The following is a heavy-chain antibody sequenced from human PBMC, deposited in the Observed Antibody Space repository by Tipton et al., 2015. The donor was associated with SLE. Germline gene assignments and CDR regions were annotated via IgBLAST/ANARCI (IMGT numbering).Heavy chain of an antibody. D-gene: IGHD3-3*01. J-gene: IGHJ6*03. Sequence: LRLSCTVSGGSISSYYWSWIRQPPGKGLEWIGYIYYSGSTNYNPSLKSRVTISVDTSKNQFSLKLSSVTAADTAVYYCARTPYDFWSAYYYYYMDVWGKGTTVTVSS. CDR3: ARTPYDFWSAYYYYYMDV. V-gene: IGHV4-59*01. CDR2: IYYSGST. CDR1: GGSISSYY.